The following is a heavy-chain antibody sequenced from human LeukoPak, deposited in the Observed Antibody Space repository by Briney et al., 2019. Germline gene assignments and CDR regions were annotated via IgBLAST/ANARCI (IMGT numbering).Heavy chain of an antibody. CDR1: GGSISSFS. CDR3: ARHQLNFDY. D-gene: IGHD1-1*01. CDR2: IDYSGGT. Sequence: PWDNLSLTCTVSGGSISSFSWSWIRQPPGRGLEWIGYIDYSGGTNYNPSLKSRVIISVDTSKNQFSLKLSSVTAADTAVYYCARHQLNFDYWGQGILVTVSS. V-gene: IGHV4-59*08. J-gene: IGHJ4*02.